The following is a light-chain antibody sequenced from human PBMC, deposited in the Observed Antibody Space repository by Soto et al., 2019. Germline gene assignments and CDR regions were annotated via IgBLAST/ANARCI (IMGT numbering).Light chain of an antibody. CDR2: GVS. Sequence: EIVMTQSPATLSVSPGERATLCCRASQSVAGNLAWYQQKPGQPPRLLIYGVSTRATGVPARFSGSGSETDFSLTISSLQIEDFALYYCQQSNNWPPLTFGGGTKVDIK. V-gene: IGKV3-15*01. J-gene: IGKJ4*01. CDR3: QQSNNWPPLT. CDR1: QSVAGN.